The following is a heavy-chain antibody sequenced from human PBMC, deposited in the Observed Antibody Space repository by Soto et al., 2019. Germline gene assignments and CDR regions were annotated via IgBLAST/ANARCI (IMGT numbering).Heavy chain of an antibody. J-gene: IGHJ4*02. D-gene: IGHD5-12*01. CDR3: ARPAGGQGHSGYFY. CDR2: IIPIFGTA. V-gene: IGHV1-69*01. Sequence: QVQLVQSGAEVKKPGSSVKVSCKASGGTFSSYAISWVRQAPGQGLEWMGGIIPIFGTANYAQKFQGRVTITADESTSTAYMELSSLRSEDTAVYYCARPAGGQGHSGYFYWGQGTLVTVSS. CDR1: GGTFSSYA.